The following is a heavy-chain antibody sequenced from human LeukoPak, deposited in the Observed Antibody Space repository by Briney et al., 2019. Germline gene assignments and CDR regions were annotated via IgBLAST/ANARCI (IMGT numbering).Heavy chain of an antibody. Sequence: GGSLRLSCAASGFTFSTSWMHWVRQTPGKGLMWVSRINPDGSSTTYADSVKGRFTISRDNAKNTLYLQMHSLRAEDTAVFYCAREGVGAIFDPFDIWGQGTMVTVSS. J-gene: IGHJ3*02. D-gene: IGHD3-10*01. V-gene: IGHV3-74*01. CDR2: INPDGSST. CDR3: AREGVGAIFDPFDI. CDR1: GFTFSTSW.